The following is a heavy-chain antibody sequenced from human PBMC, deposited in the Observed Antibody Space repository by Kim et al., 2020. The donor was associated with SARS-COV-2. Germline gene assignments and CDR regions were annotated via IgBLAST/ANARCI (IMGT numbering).Heavy chain of an antibody. Sequence: GGSLRLSCAASGFTFSSYSMNWVHQAPGKGLEWVSYISSSSSTIYYADSVKGRFTISSDNAKNSLYLLKNSRRDEDTAVYYSARDRTEAITHWGQGTLGT. V-gene: IGHV3-48*02. J-gene: IGHJ4*02. CDR2: ISSSSSTI. D-gene: IGHD1-20*01. CDR3: ARDRTEAITH. CDR1: GFTFSSYS.